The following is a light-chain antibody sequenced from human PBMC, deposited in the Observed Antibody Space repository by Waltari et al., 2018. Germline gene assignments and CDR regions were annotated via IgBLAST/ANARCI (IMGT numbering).Light chain of an antibody. J-gene: IGLJ3*02. CDR3: MILYNNAVV. CDR1: SDLNVRLYI. CDR2: NKPDSTI. V-gene: IGLV5-45*01. Sequence: QAVLTQPASLSASPGASASLTCTLRSDLNVRLYIIYWYQQRPESPPQFLLTNKPDSTIQLGSGVPSRFSASKDTSANAFILLISGIQSEDEADYYCMILYNNAVVFGGGTNLTVL.